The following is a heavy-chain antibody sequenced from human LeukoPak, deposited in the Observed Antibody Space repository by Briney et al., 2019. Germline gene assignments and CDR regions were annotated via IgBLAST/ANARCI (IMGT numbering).Heavy chain of an antibody. CDR2: FYYSGST. CDR3: AVGLSGWRFDP. D-gene: IGHD4/OR15-4a*01. CDR1: GGSISSSSYY. J-gene: IGHJ5*02. V-gene: IGHV4-39*07. Sequence: PSETLSLTCTVSGGSISSSSYYWGWIRQPPGKGLEWIGNFYYSGSTYYNPSLKSRVTISVDSSKNQFSLKLSSVTAADTAVYYCAVGLSGWRFDPWGQGTLVTVSS.